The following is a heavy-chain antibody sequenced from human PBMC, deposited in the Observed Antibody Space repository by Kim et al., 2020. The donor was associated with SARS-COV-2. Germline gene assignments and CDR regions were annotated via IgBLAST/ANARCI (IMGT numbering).Heavy chain of an antibody. CDR3: ARLPDINGWPFDN. Sequence: SETLSLTCTISGSSIISDYWTWIRQSPGKGLEWIGDSSYNKRTDYNPSLKSRRSISLDTSRNQFSLKLNSVTAADTAVYYCARLPDINGWPFDNWAQGT. CDR1: GSSIISDY. V-gene: IGHV4-59*08. CDR2: SSYNKRT. J-gene: IGHJ4*02. D-gene: IGHD6-19*01.